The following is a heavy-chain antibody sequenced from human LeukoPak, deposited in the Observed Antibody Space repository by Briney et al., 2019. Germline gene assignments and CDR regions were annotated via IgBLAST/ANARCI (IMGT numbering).Heavy chain of an antibody. D-gene: IGHD1-1*01. V-gene: IGHV4-59*01. CDR3: ARDKQPGDY. Sequence: SETLSLTCTVSGDSISPYYWGWIRQPPGKGLEWIGYISYSGDTTYNPSLKSRVTMSGDTSKNQFSLKLSSVTAADTAVYYCARDKQPGDYWGQGALVTVSS. J-gene: IGHJ4*02. CDR2: ISYSGDT. CDR1: GDSISPYY.